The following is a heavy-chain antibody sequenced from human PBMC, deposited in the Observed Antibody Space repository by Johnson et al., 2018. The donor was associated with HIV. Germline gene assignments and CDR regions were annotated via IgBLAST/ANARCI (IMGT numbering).Heavy chain of an antibody. D-gene: IGHD1-26*01. CDR1: GFTFDDYD. V-gene: IGHV3-20*04. J-gene: IGHJ3*02. CDR3: ARDGVMVGATVDAFDI. Sequence: VQLVESGGGVVRPGGSLRLSCAASGFTFDDYDMSWVRQAPGKGLEWVTGINWKVGSTGYADSVKGRFTISRDNAKNSLYLQRSSLRAEDTALYYCARDGVMVGATVDAFDIWGQGTMVTVSS. CDR2: INWKVGST.